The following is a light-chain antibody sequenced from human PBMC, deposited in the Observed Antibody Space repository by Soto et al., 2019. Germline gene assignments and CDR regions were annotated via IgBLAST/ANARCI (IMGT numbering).Light chain of an antibody. CDR3: QQYYSTPWT. V-gene: IGKV4-1*01. Sequence: DIVMTQSPDSVAVSLGERATINCKSSQSVLNSSNNKNYLAWYQQKPGQPPKLLIYWASTRESGVPDRFSGSGSGTDFTLTISSLQAEDVAVYYCQQYYSTPWTFGQGTKVEIK. CDR1: QSVLNSSNNKNY. J-gene: IGKJ1*01. CDR2: WAS.